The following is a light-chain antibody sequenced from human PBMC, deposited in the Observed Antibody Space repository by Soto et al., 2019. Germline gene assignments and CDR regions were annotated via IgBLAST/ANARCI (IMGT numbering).Light chain of an antibody. V-gene: IGKV3-20*01. CDR1: QSVSSSS. Sequence: EMVLTQSPGTLSLSPGDRATLSCRASQSVSSSSLAWYQQKPGQAPRLLVYGESRRATGIPDRFSGSGSGTDFTLTISRLEPEDFAVYYCQQYGGSPLVTFGQGTKLEIK. CDR2: GES. CDR3: QQYGGSPLVT. J-gene: IGKJ2*01.